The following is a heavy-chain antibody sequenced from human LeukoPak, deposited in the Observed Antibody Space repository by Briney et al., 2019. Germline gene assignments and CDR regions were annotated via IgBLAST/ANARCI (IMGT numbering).Heavy chain of an antibody. Sequence: GGSLRLSCEASGFIFRTYYMHWVRQAPGKGLVWVSRITLDGTITTYADSVRGRFTISRDNVKSTLYLEMDSLSDEDTAVYYCATEKTMTGPLDYWGQGTLVTVSS. CDR1: GFIFRTYY. CDR2: ITLDGTIT. CDR3: ATEKTMTGPLDY. D-gene: IGHD3-9*01. V-gene: IGHV3-74*03. J-gene: IGHJ4*02.